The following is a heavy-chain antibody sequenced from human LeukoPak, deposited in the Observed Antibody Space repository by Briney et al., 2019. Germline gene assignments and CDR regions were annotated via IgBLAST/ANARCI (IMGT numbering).Heavy chain of an antibody. V-gene: IGHV4-34*01. CDR2: INHSGST. J-gene: IGHJ6*04. D-gene: IGHD6-13*01. CDR1: GGSFSGYY. CDR3: ATGYSSSWLDGYCYYGMDV. Sequence: SETLSLTCAVYGGSFSGYYWSWIRQPPGKGLEWIGEINHSGSTNYNPYLKSRVTISVDTSKNQFSLKLSSVTAADTAVYYCATGYSSSWLDGYCYYGMDVWGKGTTVTVSS.